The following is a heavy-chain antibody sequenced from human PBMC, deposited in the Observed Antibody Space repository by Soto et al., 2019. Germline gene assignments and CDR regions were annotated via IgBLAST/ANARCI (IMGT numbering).Heavy chain of an antibody. Sequence: PGGSLRLSCAASVFSFSGYWMSWVRQAPGKGPEWVANIKEDGTEQHYVDSVKGRFTISRDNSENSLFLQMNNLRAEDSAIYYCAITTSTVSYWFDPWGPGTQVTVSS. D-gene: IGHD4-4*01. J-gene: IGHJ5*02. CDR2: IKEDGTEQ. CDR3: AITTSTVSYWFDP. V-gene: IGHV3-7*03. CDR1: VFSFSGYW.